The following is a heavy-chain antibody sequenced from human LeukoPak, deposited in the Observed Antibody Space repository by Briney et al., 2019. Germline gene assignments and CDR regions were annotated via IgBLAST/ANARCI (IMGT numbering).Heavy chain of an antibody. CDR2: IYSDGTT. CDR1: GFTVFSNY. V-gene: IGHV3-53*01. Sequence: PGGSLRLPCAASGFTVFSNYMSWVRQAPGKGLEWVSVIYSDGTTYYADSVQGRFTISRDNSKNTVYLQMKSLRAEDTAVYYCAKAGSGWYNWFDPWGQGTLVTVSS. J-gene: IGHJ5*02. D-gene: IGHD6-19*01. CDR3: AKAGSGWYNWFDP.